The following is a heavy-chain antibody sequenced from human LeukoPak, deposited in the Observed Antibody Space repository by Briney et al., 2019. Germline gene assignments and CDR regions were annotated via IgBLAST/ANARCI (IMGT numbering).Heavy chain of an antibody. Sequence: PGGSLRLSCAASGFTFSSYAMSWVRQAPGKGLEWVAVISYDGSNKYYADSVKGRFTISRDNSKNTLYLQMNSLRAEDTAVYYCEAICSSTSCSSFDYWGQGTLVTVSS. CDR1: GFTFSSYA. CDR3: EAICSSTSCSSFDY. J-gene: IGHJ4*02. CDR2: ISYDGSNK. V-gene: IGHV3-30*03. D-gene: IGHD2-2*01.